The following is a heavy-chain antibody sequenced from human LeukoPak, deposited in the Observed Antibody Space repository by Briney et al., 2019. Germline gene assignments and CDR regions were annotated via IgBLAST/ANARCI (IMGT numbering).Heavy chain of an antibody. Sequence: RPSETLSLTCAVYGGSFSGYYWSWIRQPPGKGLEWIGEINHSGSINYNPSLKSRATISVDTSKNQFSLKLSSVTAADTAAYYCARGRLSSRYCSSTSCYRESYWGQGTLVTVSS. D-gene: IGHD2-2*01. CDR1: GGSFSGYY. J-gene: IGHJ4*02. CDR3: ARGRLSSRYCSSTSCYRESY. CDR2: INHSGSI. V-gene: IGHV4-34*01.